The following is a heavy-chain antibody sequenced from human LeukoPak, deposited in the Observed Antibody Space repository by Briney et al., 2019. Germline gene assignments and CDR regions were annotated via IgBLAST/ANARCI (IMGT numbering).Heavy chain of an antibody. D-gene: IGHD6-19*01. CDR2: MNPNSGNT. V-gene: IGHV1-8*01. Sequence: ASVKVSCKASGYTFTSYDINWVRQATGQGLEWMGWMNPNSGNTGYAQKFQGRVTMTRNTSISTTYMELSSLRSEDTAVYYCARIAVAGFDAFDIWGQGTMVTVSS. CDR1: GYTFTSYD. J-gene: IGHJ3*02. CDR3: ARIAVAGFDAFDI.